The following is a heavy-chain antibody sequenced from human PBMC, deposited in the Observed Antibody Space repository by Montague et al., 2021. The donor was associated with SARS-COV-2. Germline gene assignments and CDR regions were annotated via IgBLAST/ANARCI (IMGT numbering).Heavy chain of an antibody. CDR3: AREVGRGYSGYEGDY. D-gene: IGHD5-12*01. Sequence: SETLSLTCAVYGGSFSGYYWSWSRQPPGKGLEWMGEINHSESTNYNQSLKSRVTISVDTSKNQFSLKLSSVTAADTAVYYCAREVGRGYSGYEGDYWGQGTLVTVSS. CDR2: INHSEST. CDR1: GGSFSGYY. V-gene: IGHV4-34*01. J-gene: IGHJ4*02.